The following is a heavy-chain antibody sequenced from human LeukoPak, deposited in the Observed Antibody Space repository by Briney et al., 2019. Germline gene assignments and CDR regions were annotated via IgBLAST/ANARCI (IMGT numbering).Heavy chain of an antibody. CDR3: ASFDCSSTSCYPPFFDY. CDR2: IYYSGST. Sequence: SETLSLTCTVSGGSISSYYWSWIRQPPGKGLEWIGYIYYSGSTNYNPSLKSRVTISVDTSKNQFSLKLSSVTAADTAVYYCASFDCSSTSCYPPFFDYWGQGTLVTVSS. CDR1: GGSISSYY. J-gene: IGHJ4*02. V-gene: IGHV4-59*08. D-gene: IGHD2-2*01.